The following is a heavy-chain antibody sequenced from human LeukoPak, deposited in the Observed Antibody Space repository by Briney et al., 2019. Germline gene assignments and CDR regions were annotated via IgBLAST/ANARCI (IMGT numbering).Heavy chain of an antibody. D-gene: IGHD3-22*01. CDR3: ARDRGTMIVVALDY. CDR1: GYTFTGYY. CDR2: IIPILGIA. V-gene: IGHV1-69*04. Sequence: SVKVSCKASGYTFTGYYMHWVRQAPGQGLEWMGRIIPILGIANYAQKFQGRVTITADKSTSTAYMELSSLRSEDTAVYYCARDRGTMIVVALDYWGQGTLVTVSS. J-gene: IGHJ4*02.